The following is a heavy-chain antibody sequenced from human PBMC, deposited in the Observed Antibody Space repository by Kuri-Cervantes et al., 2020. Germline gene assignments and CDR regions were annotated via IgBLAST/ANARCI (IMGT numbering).Heavy chain of an antibody. V-gene: IGHV3-11*01. CDR2: ISSSGSTI. CDR1: GFTFDDYA. Sequence: LSLTCAASGFTFDDYAMHWVRQAPGKGLEWVSYISSSGSTIYYADSVKGRFTISRDNAKNSLYLQMNSLRAEDTAVYYCAKEVAAARNYWGQGTLVTVSS. D-gene: IGHD6-13*01. J-gene: IGHJ4*02. CDR3: AKEVAAARNY.